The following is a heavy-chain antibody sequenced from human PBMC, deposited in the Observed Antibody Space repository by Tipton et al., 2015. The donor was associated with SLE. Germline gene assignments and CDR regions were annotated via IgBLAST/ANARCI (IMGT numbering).Heavy chain of an antibody. CDR1: GFIFSNND. CDR2: IGKGGDT. CDR3: VRDALEPTSQHFWARNYFDP. J-gene: IGHJ5*02. V-gene: IGHV3-13*01. D-gene: IGHD3-3*02. Sequence: SLRLSCAASGFIFSNNDIHWLRQPTGGGLEWVAGIGKGGDTYYSGSVKGRFTISRDNAKNSLYLQMNSLRAEDTAVYYCVRDALEPTSQHFWARNYFDPWGQGTLVTVSS.